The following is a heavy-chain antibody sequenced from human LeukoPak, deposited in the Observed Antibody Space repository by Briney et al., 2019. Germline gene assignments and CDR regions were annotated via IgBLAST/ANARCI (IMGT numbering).Heavy chain of an antibody. V-gene: IGHV3-30-3*01. CDR1: GFTFSSYA. CDR2: ISYDGSNK. J-gene: IGHJ4*02. Sequence: GRSLRLSCAASGFTFSSYAMHWVRQAPGKGLEWVAVISYDGSNKYYADSVKGRFTISRDNSKNTLYLQMNSLRAENTAVYYCARVGVPAAPPTGHFDYGGQEPLAPVPS. D-gene: IGHD2-2*01. CDR3: ARVGVPAAPPTGHFDY.